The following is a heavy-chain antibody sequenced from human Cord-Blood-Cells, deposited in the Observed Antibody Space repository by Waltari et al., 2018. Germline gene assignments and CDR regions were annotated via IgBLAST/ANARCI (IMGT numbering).Heavy chain of an antibody. J-gene: IGHJ6*02. CDR1: GFTVSSNY. CDR3: ARSYSNYYYYGMDV. Sequence: VQLVESGGGVVQPGRSLRLSCAASGFTVSSNYMSWVRQAPGKGLEWVSVIYSGGSTYYADSVKGRFTISRDNSKNTLYLQMNSLRAEDTAVYYCARSYSNYYYYGMDVWGQGTTVTVSS. V-gene: IGHV3-66*01. CDR2: IYSGGST. D-gene: IGHD4-4*01.